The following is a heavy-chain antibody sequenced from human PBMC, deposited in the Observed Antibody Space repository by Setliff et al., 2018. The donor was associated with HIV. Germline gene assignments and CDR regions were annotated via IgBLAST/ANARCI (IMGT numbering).Heavy chain of an antibody. V-gene: IGHV1-3*04. CDR1: GYTFTTCS. CDR2: IHTGTGDT. CDR3: ARGSCSGCYLSDY. D-gene: IGHD6-19*01. Sequence: GASVKVSCKASGYTFTTCSIHWVRQAPGQRPEWMGWIHTGTGDTKYSQKFQGRVTITRDTSASTAYMDLNSLRSEDTAVYYCARGSCSGCYLSDYWGLGTLVTVSS. J-gene: IGHJ4*02.